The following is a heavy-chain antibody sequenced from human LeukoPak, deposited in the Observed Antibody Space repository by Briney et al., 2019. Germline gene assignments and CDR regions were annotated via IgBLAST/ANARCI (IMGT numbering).Heavy chain of an antibody. J-gene: IGHJ6*03. V-gene: IGHV3-7*03. CDR1: GFTFSSYE. Sequence: GGSLRLSCAASGFTFSSYEMNWVRQAPGKGLEWVANIKQDGSEKYYVDSVKGRFTISRGNAKNSLYLQMNSLRAEDTALYYCARSSGSIRHFYYYYMDVWGKGTTVIVSS. CDR3: ARSSGSIRHFYYYYMDV. CDR2: IKQDGSEK. D-gene: IGHD1-26*01.